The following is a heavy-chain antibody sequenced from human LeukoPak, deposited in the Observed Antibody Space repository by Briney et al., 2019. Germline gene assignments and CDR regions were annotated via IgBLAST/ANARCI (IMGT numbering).Heavy chain of an antibody. J-gene: IGHJ4*02. V-gene: IGHV4-31*03. CDR1: GDSISSNGYY. D-gene: IGHD2-15*01. CDR3: ARVKPGRSFDF. Sequence: SETLSLTCTVSGDSISSNGYYWAWIRQHPGKGLEWIGYIYHSGFTYYVPSLMSRVTMSIDTSVNQFSLNLSSVTVADTAVYYCARVKPGRSFDFWGQGTLVTVSS. CDR2: IYHSGFT.